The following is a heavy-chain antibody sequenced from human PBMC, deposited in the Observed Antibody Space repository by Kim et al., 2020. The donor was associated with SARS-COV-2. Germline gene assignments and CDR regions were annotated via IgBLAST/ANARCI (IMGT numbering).Heavy chain of an antibody. CDR3: ARGRDFCSGYYYFDY. V-gene: IGHV4-34*01. D-gene: IGHD3-3*01. Sequence: SLRSQVTISVDTSKNQFSLKLSSVTAADTAVYYCARGRDFCSGYYYFDYWGQGTLVTVSS. J-gene: IGHJ4*02.